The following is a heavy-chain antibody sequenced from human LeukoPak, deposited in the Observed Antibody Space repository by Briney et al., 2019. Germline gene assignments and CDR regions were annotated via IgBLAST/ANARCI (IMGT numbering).Heavy chain of an antibody. D-gene: IGHD3-22*01. Sequence: GGSLRLSCATSGFTFSDYYLTWIRQAPGKGLEWISHINGSESIIHYADSVKGRFTVSRDNSKNTLYLQMNSLRAEDTAVYYCVGYSSSFDYWGQGTLVTVSS. CDR3: VGYSSSFDY. J-gene: IGHJ4*02. CDR1: GFTFSDYY. V-gene: IGHV3-11*04. CDR2: INGSESII.